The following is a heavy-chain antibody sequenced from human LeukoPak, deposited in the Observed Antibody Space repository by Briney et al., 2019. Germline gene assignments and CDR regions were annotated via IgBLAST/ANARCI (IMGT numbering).Heavy chain of an antibody. J-gene: IGHJ5*02. V-gene: IGHV1-69*13. CDR2: IIPIFGTA. D-gene: IGHD2-8*01. CDR3: ARDRQGLTVDNWFDP. CDR1: GGTFSSYA. Sequence: GASVKVSCKASGGTFSSYAISWVRQAPGQGLEWMEGIIPIFGTANYAQKFQGRVTITADESTSTAYMELSSLRSEDTAVYYCARDRQGLTVDNWFDPWGQGTLVTVSS.